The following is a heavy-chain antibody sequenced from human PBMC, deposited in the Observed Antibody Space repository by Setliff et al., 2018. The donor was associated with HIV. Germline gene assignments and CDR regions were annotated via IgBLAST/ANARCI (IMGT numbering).Heavy chain of an antibody. CDR1: GFTFSAYA. V-gene: IGHV3-66*02. CDR2: IYSGGDT. D-gene: IGHD3-10*01. CDR3: ARVRLYNNALDY. Sequence: LRLSCAASGFTFSAYAMSWVRQAPGKGLEWVSVIYSGGDTYHADSVKGRVTLSRDNSKNTLYLQMNSLRPEDTAVYYCARVRLYNNALDYWGQGTLVTVSS. J-gene: IGHJ4*02.